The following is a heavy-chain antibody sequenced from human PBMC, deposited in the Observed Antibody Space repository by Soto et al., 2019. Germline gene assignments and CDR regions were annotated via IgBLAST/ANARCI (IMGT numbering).Heavy chain of an antibody. V-gene: IGHV3-15*01. Sequence: SVSNAWMSWVRPAPGKGLEWVGRIKSKTDGGTTDYAAPVKGSFTISRDDSKNTLYLQMNSLKTEDTAVYYCTISLDSSTFDYWGQGTLVTVSS. J-gene: IGHJ4*02. CDR3: TISLDSSTFDY. D-gene: IGHD2-2*01. CDR2: IKSKTDGGTT. CDR1: SVSNAW.